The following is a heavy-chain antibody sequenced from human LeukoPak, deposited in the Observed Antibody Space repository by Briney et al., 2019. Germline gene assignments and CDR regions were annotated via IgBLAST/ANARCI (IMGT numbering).Heavy chain of an antibody. D-gene: IGHD3-3*01. Sequence: GGSLRLSCAASGFTFSSYWMSWVRPAPGKGLEWVANIKQDGSEKYYVDSVQGRFTISRDNAKNSLYLQMNSLRAEDTAVYYCARDTTIFGVVPLYYMDVWGKGTTVTVSS. J-gene: IGHJ6*03. V-gene: IGHV3-7*01. CDR3: ARDTTIFGVVPLYYMDV. CDR1: GFTFSSYW. CDR2: IKQDGSEK.